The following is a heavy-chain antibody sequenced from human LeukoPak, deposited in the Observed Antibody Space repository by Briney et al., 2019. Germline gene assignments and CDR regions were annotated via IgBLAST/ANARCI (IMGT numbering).Heavy chain of an antibody. J-gene: IGHJ4*02. D-gene: IGHD5-24*01. Sequence: GGSLRLSCAASGFTFSSYWMHWVRQAPGEGLVWVSRINSDGSSTSYADSMKGRFTISRDNAKNTLHLQMNSLGVEDTAVYYCARDGYRDRYFDYWGQGTLVTVSS. CDR1: GFTFSSYW. CDR3: ARDGYRDRYFDY. V-gene: IGHV3-74*01. CDR2: INSDGSST.